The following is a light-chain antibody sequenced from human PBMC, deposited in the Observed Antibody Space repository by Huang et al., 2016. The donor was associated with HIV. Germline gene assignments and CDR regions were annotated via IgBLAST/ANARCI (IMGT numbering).Light chain of an antibody. Sequence: EIVLTQSPATLSLSPGDGATLSCRASQSVSNYLAWYQQKPGQAPRLLIYDSSNRATGVPARFSGSGSGTDFTRTISSLEPEDFAVYYCQQRGKRALTFGGGTKVEIK. CDR2: DSS. CDR1: QSVSNY. V-gene: IGKV3-11*01. CDR3: QQRGKRALT. J-gene: IGKJ4*01.